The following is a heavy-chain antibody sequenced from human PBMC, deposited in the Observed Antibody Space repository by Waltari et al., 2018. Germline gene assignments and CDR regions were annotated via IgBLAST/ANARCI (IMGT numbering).Heavy chain of an antibody. Sequence: HVLLQQSGPGLVKPSETLSVTCTVSGGSLSGFYWSWIRQSPGKGLEWIAFIYDSWTTKYNPSLKSRVTISVDTSKNRFTLKLGSATAADTALYYCARGTPSFYHYMDVWGKGTTVIVSS. CDR1: GGSLSGFY. CDR3: ARGTPSFYHYMDV. V-gene: IGHV4-59*01. CDR2: IYDSWTT. J-gene: IGHJ6*03.